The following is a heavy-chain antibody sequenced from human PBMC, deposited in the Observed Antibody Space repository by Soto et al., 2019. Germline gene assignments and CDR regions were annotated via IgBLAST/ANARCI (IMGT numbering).Heavy chain of an antibody. Sequence: ASVKVSCKASGYTFTSHGISWVRQAPGQGLEWMGWISANNGNTNYAQKLQGRVTMTTDTSTSTVYMEVRSLRSDDTAVYYCARVVVAGGHNWFDPWGQGTLVTSPQ. CDR1: GYTFTSHG. J-gene: IGHJ5*02. D-gene: IGHD6-19*01. CDR3: ARVVVAGGHNWFDP. V-gene: IGHV1-18*01. CDR2: ISANNGNT.